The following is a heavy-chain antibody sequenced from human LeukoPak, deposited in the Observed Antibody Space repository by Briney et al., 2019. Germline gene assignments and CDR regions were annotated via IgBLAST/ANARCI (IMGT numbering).Heavy chain of an antibody. CDR2: IYYRGST. Sequence: PSETLSLTCTVSSGSISSYYWSWIRQPPGKGLEWIGYIYYRGSTNYHTSLKSRVPFSGDPPKNQLSLNRSAVTRADTPVYYGGGTNYNPSLKSRVTISVDTSKKQFSLKLSSVTAADTAVYYCPRQGVFWSVFHSVDIWGQGTMVTVSS. V-gene: IGHV4-59*01. CDR3: GGTNYNPSLKSRVTISVDTSKKQFSLKLSSVTAADTAVYYCPRQGVFWSVFHSVDI. D-gene: IGHD3-10*01. J-gene: IGHJ3*02. CDR1: SGSISSYY.